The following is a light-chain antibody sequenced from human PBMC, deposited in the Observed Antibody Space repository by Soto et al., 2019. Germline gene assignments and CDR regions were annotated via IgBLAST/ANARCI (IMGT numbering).Light chain of an antibody. Sequence: EIVLTQSPGTLSLSPGERATLSCRASQTVGRDYLGWYQQKPGQAPRLLIYDASYRATGISDRFSGSGSGTDFTLTISRPEPEDFAVYFCQQYASPPVTFGQGTRVEIK. J-gene: IGKJ1*01. CDR2: DAS. CDR3: QQYASPPVT. CDR1: QTVGRDY. V-gene: IGKV3-20*01.